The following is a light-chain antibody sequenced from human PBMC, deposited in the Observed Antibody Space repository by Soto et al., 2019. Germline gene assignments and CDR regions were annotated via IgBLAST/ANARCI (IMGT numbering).Light chain of an antibody. V-gene: IGKV3-20*01. J-gene: IGKJ1*01. Sequence: EIVLTQSPGTLSLSPGERATLSCRVSQSVNSNYLAWYQQKPGQGPRVLMYGASSRATGIPDRFSGSGSGTDFTLTISRLEPEDFAVYYCQQYDSPPRTFGQGTKVEIK. CDR3: QQYDSPPRT. CDR2: GAS. CDR1: QSVNSNY.